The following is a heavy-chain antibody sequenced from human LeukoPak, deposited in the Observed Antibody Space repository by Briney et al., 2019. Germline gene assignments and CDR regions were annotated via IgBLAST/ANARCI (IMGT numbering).Heavy chain of an antibody. D-gene: IGHD3-22*01. V-gene: IGHV3-11*05. CDR3: ARDHYYDSSGYVGY. J-gene: IGHJ4*02. CDR2: ISSSSSYT. Sequence: GGSLRLSCAASGFTFSDYYMSWIRQAPGKGLEWVSYISSSSSYTNYADSVKDRFTISRDNAKNSLYLQMNSLRAEDTAVYYCARDHYYDSSGYVGYWGQGTLVTVSS. CDR1: GFTFSDYY.